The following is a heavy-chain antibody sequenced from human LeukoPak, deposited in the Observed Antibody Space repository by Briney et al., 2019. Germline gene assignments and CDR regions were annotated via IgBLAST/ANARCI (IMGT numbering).Heavy chain of an antibody. V-gene: IGHV3-23*01. J-gene: IGHJ4*02. CDR2: ISGSGGST. Sequence: AGGSLRLSCAASGFTFSSYAMSWVRQAPGKGLEWVSVISGSGGSTYYADSVKGRFTISRDNSKNTLYLQMNSLRAEDTALYYCAKDCTSTNCYVDYWGQGTLVTVSS. CDR1: GFTFSSYA. D-gene: IGHD2-2*01. CDR3: AKDCTSTNCYVDY.